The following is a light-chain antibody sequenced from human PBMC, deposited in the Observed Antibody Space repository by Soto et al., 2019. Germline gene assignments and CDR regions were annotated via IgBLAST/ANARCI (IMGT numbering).Light chain of an antibody. Sequence: DIVMTQSPDSLAVSLGERATINCKSSQSVLYSSNNKNYLAWYQQKPGLPPRLLVYWASTRESGVPDRFSGSGSGTEFTLTNSSLQAEDVAVYYCQQYYSTPPITFGHGTRVEIK. J-gene: IGKJ5*01. V-gene: IGKV4-1*01. CDR1: QSVLYSSNNKNY. CDR3: QQYYSTPPIT. CDR2: WAS.